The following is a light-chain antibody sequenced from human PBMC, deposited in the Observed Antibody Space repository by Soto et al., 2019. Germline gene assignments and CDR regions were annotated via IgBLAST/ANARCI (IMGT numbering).Light chain of an antibody. J-gene: IGLJ1*01. CDR3: SSYARRSTV. CDR2: EVN. Sequence: HSFLTQPPSASVSPGHGFAISFTGTSSDFGGYNYVSWYQQHPGKAPKLMIYEVNKRPSGVPDRFSGSKSGNTASLPVSGLQAEHEADSSCSSYARRSTVFGNRTXAT. V-gene: IGLV2-8*01. CDR1: SSDFGGYNY.